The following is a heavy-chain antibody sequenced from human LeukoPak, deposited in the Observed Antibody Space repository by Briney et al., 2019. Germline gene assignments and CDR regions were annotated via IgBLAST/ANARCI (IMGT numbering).Heavy chain of an antibody. CDR1: GGTFSSYA. CDR2: IIPIFGTA. CDR3: ARLNSTSWYNWFDP. V-gene: IGHV1-69*06. D-gene: IGHD2-2*01. Sequence: ASVKVSCKASGGTFSSYAISWVRQAPGQGLEWMGGIIPIFGTANYAQKFQGRVTITADKSTSTAHMELSSLRSEDTAVYYCARLNSTSWYNWFDPWGQGTLVTVSS. J-gene: IGHJ5*02.